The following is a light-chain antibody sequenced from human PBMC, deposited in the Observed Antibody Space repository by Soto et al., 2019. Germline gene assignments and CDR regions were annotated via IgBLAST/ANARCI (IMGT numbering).Light chain of an antibody. Sequence: HMTHSPSTLSASLSDRVTINVRSSQGISSYLAWYQQKPGKAPKLLIYAASTLQSGVPSRFSGSGSGADFTLTISCLQSEDFATYYCQQYYSYPRTFGQGTKVDIK. CDR3: QQYYSYPRT. CDR1: QGISSY. CDR2: AAS. J-gene: IGKJ1*01. V-gene: IGKV1-8*01.